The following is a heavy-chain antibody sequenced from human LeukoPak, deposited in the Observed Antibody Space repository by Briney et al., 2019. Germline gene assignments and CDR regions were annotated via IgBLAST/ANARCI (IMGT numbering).Heavy chain of an antibody. J-gene: IGHJ3*02. CDR2: IYYSGST. CDR3: ARHLFVVVPAAPGGYDAFDI. Sequence: PSETLSLTCTVSGGSISSSSYYWGWIRQPPGKGLEWIGSIYYSGSTYYNPSLKSRVTISVDTSKNQFSLKLSSVTAADTAVYYCARHLFVVVPAAPGGYDAFDIWGQGTMVTVSS. CDR1: GGSISSSSYY. V-gene: IGHV4-39*01. D-gene: IGHD2-2*01.